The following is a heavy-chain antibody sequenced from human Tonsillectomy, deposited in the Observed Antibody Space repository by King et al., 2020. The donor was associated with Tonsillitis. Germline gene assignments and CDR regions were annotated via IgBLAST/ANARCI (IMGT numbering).Heavy chain of an antibody. J-gene: IGHJ4*02. V-gene: IGHV3-30*02. CDR2: IRYDGTNT. CDR1: GFTFSTYG. D-gene: IGHD3-10*01. Sequence: VQLVESGGGVVQPGGSLRLSCAASGFTFSTYGMHWVRQAPGKGLEWVAFIRYDGTNTYFADSVKGRFTISRENSKNTVYLQMNSLRAEDTAVYYCATDIIVGDVYGSGSYYNAFDYWGQGTLVTVSS. CDR3: ATDIIVGDVYGSGSYYNAFDY.